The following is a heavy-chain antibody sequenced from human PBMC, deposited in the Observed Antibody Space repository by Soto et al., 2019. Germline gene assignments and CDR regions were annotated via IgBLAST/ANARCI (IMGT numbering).Heavy chain of an antibody. CDR2: IYHIGSP. D-gene: IGHD6-6*01. V-gene: IGHV4-31*03. CDR1: GRPVSSGGYY. Sequence: SETLSLTCTVSGRPVSSGGYYWTWIRQLPGKGLEWIGYIYHIGSPSYNPSLKSRLSMSLDTSKNQFSLNLTSVTAADTAVYYCARRGGSSSGYYYYAMDVWGQGTTVTVSS. CDR3: ARRGGSSSGYYYYAMDV. J-gene: IGHJ6*02.